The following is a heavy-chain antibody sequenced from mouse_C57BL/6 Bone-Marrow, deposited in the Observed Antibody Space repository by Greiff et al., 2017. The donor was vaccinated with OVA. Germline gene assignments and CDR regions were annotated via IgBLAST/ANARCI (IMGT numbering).Heavy chain of an antibody. D-gene: IGHD2-5*01. Sequence: QVQLQQSGAELVKPGASVKLSCKASGYTFTSYWMQWVKQRPGQGLEWIGEIDPSDSYTNYNQKFKGKATLTVDTSSSTAYMQLSSLTSEDAAVDDCARVRRDSNYFDVWGTGTTVTVSA. V-gene: IGHV1-50*01. CDR3: ARVRRDSNYFDV. J-gene: IGHJ1*03. CDR2: IDPSDSYT. CDR1: GYTFTSYW.